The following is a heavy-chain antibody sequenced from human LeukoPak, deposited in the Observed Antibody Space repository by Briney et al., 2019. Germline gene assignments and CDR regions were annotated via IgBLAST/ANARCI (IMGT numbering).Heavy chain of an antibody. V-gene: IGHV3-66*01. CDR2: IYSGGST. Sequence: PGGSLRLSCAASGFTVSSNYMSWVRQAPGKGLEWVSVIYSGGSTYYADSVKGRFTISRDNSKNTLYLQMNSLRAEDTAVYYCARANGDYRVYYYYGMDVWGQGTTVTVSS. D-gene: IGHD4-17*01. CDR3: ARANGDYRVYYYYGMDV. J-gene: IGHJ6*02. CDR1: GFTVSSNY.